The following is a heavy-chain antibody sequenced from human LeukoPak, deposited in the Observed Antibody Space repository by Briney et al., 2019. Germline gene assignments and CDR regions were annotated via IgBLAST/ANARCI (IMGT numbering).Heavy chain of an antibody. V-gene: IGHV3-7*04. Sequence: GRSLRLSCAASGFTFSSYGMHWVRQAPGKGLEWVATLNHYGGDKYYVDSVKGRFTISRDNAKSSLYLQMNSLRAEDTAVYYCVRGDFDFWGQGTLVTVSS. CDR2: LNHYGGDK. CDR1: GFTFSSYG. CDR3: VRGDFDF. J-gene: IGHJ4*02.